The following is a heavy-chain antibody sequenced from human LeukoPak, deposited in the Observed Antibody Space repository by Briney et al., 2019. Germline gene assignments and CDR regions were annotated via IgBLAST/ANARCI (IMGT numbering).Heavy chain of an antibody. V-gene: IGHV3-23*01. J-gene: IGHJ6*02. CDR3: AKETASGSHYKYYYYYGMDV. CDR1: GFTFSSYA. Sequence: GGSLRLSCAASGFTFSSYAMSWVRQAPGKGLEWVSAISGSGGSTYYADSVKGRFTISRDNSKNTLYLQMNSLRAEDTAVYYCAKETASGSHYKYYYYYGMDVWGQGTTVTVSS. D-gene: IGHD3-10*01. CDR2: ISGSGGST.